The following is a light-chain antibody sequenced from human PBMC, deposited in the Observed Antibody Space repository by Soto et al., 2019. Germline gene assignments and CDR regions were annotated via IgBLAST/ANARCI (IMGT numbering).Light chain of an antibody. CDR2: KAS. CDR3: QQYNNYWT. CDR1: QSIRSW. Sequence: DIQMTQSPSTLSASVGDRVIITCRASQSIRSWLAWYQQKPGKAPKLLIYKASTLESGVPSRFSGSGSGTEFTLTISSLQPDDFATYYCQQYNNYWTFGQGTKVEIK. J-gene: IGKJ1*01. V-gene: IGKV1-5*03.